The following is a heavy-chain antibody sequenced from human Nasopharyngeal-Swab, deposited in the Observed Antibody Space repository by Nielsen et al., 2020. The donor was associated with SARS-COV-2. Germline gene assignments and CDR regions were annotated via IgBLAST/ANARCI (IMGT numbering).Heavy chain of an antibody. CDR1: GFTFSSYS. CDR3: ARGLRGSYWVY. CDR2: ISSSSSYI. J-gene: IGHJ4*02. V-gene: IGHV3-21*01. Sequence: LKISCAASGFTFSSYSMNWVRQAPGKGLEWVSSISSSSSYIYYADSVKGRFTISRDNAKNSLYLQMNSLRAEDTAVYYCARGLRGSYWVYWGQGTLVTVSS. D-gene: IGHD1-26*01.